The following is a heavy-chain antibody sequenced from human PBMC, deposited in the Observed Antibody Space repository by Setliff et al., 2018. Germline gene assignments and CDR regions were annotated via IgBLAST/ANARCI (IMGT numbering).Heavy chain of an antibody. CDR3: GRVDFTMIQGVVGH. Sequence: PSETLSLTCTVSGGSVSSTSHYWGWIRQAPGKGMEWIGSVYYSGYTYSKPSLQSRVSMSVDASKNQFSLKLASVTAADTAVYYCGRVDFTMIQGVVGHWGQGTLVTVS. CDR2: VYYSGYT. J-gene: IGHJ1*01. D-gene: IGHD3-10*01. CDR1: GGSVSSTSHY. V-gene: IGHV4-39*07.